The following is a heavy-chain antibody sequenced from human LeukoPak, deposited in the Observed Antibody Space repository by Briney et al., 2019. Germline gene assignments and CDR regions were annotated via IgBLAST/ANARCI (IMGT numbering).Heavy chain of an antibody. J-gene: IGHJ3*02. CDR3: ANAAWYPDAFDI. V-gene: IGHV3-23*01. CDR2: TSSSVGST. D-gene: IGHD2-15*01. CDR1: GFTFSSYW. Sequence: GGSLRLSCAASGFTFSSYWMHWVRQAPGKGLEWVSSTSSSVGSTYHADSVKGRFTISRDNSKNMLYLQMNSLRAEDTAVYYCANAAWYPDAFDIWGQGTMVTVSS.